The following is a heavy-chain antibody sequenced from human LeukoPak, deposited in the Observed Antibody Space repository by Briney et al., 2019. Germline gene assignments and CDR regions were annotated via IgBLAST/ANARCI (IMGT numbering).Heavy chain of an antibody. CDR2: ISAYNGNT. J-gene: IGHJ6*02. CDR3: ARSWEAGNYYYYGMDV. D-gene: IGHD1-26*01. Sequence: ASVKVSCKASGYTFTSYGISWVRQAPGQGLEWMGWISAYNGNTNYAQKFQGRVTITADKSTSTAYMELSSLRSEDTAVYYCARSWEAGNYYYYGMDVWGQGTTVTVSS. V-gene: IGHV1-18*01. CDR1: GYTFTSYG.